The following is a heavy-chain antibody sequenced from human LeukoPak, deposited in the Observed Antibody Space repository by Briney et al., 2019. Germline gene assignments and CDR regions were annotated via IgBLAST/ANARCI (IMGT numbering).Heavy chain of an antibody. Sequence: PSETLSLTCTVSGGSASSGAYYWSWIRQPPGKGLEWIGYIYYSGSTNYNRSLKSRVTLSKDTSKNQFSLKLSSVTAADTAVYYCARDRGDTGYDYWGQGTLVTVSS. CDR2: IYYSGST. CDR1: GGSASSGAYY. J-gene: IGHJ4*02. D-gene: IGHD3-9*01. CDR3: ARDRGDTGYDY. V-gene: IGHV4-61*08.